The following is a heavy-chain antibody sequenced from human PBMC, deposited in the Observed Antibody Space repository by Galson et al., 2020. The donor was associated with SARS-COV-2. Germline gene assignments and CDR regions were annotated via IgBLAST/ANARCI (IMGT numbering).Heavy chain of an antibody. D-gene: IGHD1-26*01. J-gene: IGHJ3*01. Sequence: ASETLSLTCAVYGGSFSGYYWSWIRQPPGKGLEWIGEINHSGSTNYNPSLKSRVTISVDTSKNQFSLKLSSVTAADTAVYYCARPLIGGSYYFWGQGTMVTVSS. V-gene: IGHV4-34*01. CDR2: INHSGST. CDR1: GGSFSGYY. CDR3: ARPLIGGSYYF.